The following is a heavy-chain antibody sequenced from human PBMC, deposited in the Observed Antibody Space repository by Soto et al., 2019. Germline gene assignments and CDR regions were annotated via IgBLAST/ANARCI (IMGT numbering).Heavy chain of an antibody. J-gene: IGHJ4*02. CDR2: IVVGSGNT. D-gene: IGHD3-22*01. Sequence: QMQLVQSGPEVKKPGTSVKVSCKASGFTFPSSAVQWVRQAHGQRLEWIARIVVGSGNTNYAQKFQERLTISRDMSTNTAYMELSILRSEDTAVYYCAAVPYYYDTSGTYFDYWGQGTLVTVSS. CDR1: GFTFPSSA. CDR3: AAVPYYYDTSGTYFDY. V-gene: IGHV1-58*01.